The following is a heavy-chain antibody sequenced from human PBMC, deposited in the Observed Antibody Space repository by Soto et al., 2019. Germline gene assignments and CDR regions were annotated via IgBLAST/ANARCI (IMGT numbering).Heavy chain of an antibody. CDR1: GFTLSSFA. V-gene: IGHV3-23*01. D-gene: IGHD1-26*01. CDR3: AKATLNTGTYRFNFDY. J-gene: IGHJ4*02. CDR2: ISDGGST. Sequence: PGGSLRLSCAASGFTLSSFAMSWVRQTPGKGLEWVSGISDGGSTFHADSVKGRFTISRDNSKSTLSLQMNSLRAEDTAVYYCAKATLNTGTYRFNFDYWGQGTLVTVSS.